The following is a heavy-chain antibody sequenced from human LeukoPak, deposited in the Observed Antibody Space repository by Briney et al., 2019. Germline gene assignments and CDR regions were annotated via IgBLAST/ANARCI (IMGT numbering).Heavy chain of an antibody. CDR1: GFTFSDHY. J-gene: IGHJ4*02. Sequence: QPGGSLRLSCAASGFTFSDHYMDWVRQAPGKGLVWVSRINEDGRVTSYAGSVRGRFTISRDSVENTLHLQMNSLRAEDTAVYYCVKDFGGNSDYWGQGTLVTVSS. V-gene: IGHV3-74*01. CDR3: VKDFGGNSDY. D-gene: IGHD4-23*01. CDR2: INEDGRVT.